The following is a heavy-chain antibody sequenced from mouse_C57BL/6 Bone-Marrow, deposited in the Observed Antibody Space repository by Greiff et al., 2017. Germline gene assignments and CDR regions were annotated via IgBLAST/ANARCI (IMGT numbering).Heavy chain of an antibody. CDR2: IDPSDSYT. CDR3: ASYSNLSSYYFDY. D-gene: IGHD2-5*01. CDR1: GYTFTSYW. V-gene: IGHV1-59*01. J-gene: IGHJ2*01. Sequence: QVQLQQPGAELVRPGTSVKLSCKASGYTFTSYWMHWVKQRPGQGLEWIGVIDPSDSYTNYNQKFKGKATLTVDTSSSTAYMQLSSLTSEDSAVYYCASYSNLSSYYFDYWGQGTTLTVAS.